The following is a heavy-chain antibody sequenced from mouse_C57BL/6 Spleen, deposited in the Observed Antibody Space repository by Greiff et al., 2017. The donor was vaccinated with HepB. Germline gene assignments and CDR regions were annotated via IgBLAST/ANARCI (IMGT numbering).Heavy chain of an antibody. CDR3: ARAGWLPIHFDY. CDR1: GYTFTSYW. J-gene: IGHJ2*01. V-gene: IGHV1-59*01. CDR2: IDPSDSYT. Sequence: QVQLQQPGAELVRPGTSVKLSCKASGYTFTSYWMHWVKQRPGQGLEWIGVIDPSDSYTNYNQKFKGKATLTVDTSSSTAYMQLSSLTSEDSAVYYCARAGWLPIHFDYWGQGTTLTVSS. D-gene: IGHD2-3*01.